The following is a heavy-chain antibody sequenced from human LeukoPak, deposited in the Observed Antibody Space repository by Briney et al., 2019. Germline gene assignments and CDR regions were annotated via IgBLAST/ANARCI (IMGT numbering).Heavy chain of an antibody. CDR2: IYSGGST. J-gene: IGHJ3*01. CDR3: VRDLHWGGFDV. CDR1: GFTVSSNY. D-gene: IGHD7-27*01. V-gene: IGHV3-53*01. Sequence: GGSLRLSCAASGFTVSSNYMSWVRQAPGKGLEWVSVIYSGGSTYYADSVMGRFSISRDNPKSTVSLQMSSLRAEDTALYYCVRDLHWGGFDVWGQGTMVTVSS.